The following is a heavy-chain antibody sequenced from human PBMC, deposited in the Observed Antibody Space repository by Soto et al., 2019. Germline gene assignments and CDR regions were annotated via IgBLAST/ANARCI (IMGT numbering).Heavy chain of an antibody. J-gene: IGHJ5*02. D-gene: IGHD1-26*01. CDR1: SGSISRPDYY. Sequence: SETLSLTCTVSSGSISRPDYYWSWIRQPPGKGLEWIGYIYYTGNTYYHPSLKSRVIMSVDTSTNQFSLKVTSVTAADTAVYYGASGGSSNWFDPWGQGTLVNVAS. CDR3: ASGGSSNWFDP. CDR2: IYYTGNT. V-gene: IGHV4-30-4*01.